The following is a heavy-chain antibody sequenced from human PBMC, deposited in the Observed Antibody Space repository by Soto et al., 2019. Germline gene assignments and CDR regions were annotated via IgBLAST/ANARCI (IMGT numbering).Heavy chain of an antibody. D-gene: IGHD3-10*01. J-gene: IGHJ4*02. CDR3: ASIYGSGQKHDY. CDR1: GGSISSSSYY. V-gene: IGHV4-39*01. CDR2: IYYSGST. Sequence: SETLSLTCTVSGGSISSSSYYWGWIRQPPGKGLEWIGSIYYSGSTYYNPSLKSRVTISVDTSKNQFSLKLSSVTAADTAVYYCASIYGSGQKHDYWGQGTLVTVSS.